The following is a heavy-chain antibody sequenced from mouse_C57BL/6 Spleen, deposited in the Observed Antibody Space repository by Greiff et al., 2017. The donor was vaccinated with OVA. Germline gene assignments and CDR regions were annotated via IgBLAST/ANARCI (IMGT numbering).Heavy chain of an antibody. V-gene: IGHV7-3*01. D-gene: IGHD1-1*02. J-gene: IGHJ4*01. CDR1: GFTFTDYY. CDR3: ARYRYYDPYYYAMDY. Sequence: EVKLEDSGGGLVQPGGSLSLSCAASGFTFTDYYMSWVRQPPGKALEWLGFIRNKANGYTTEYSASVKGRFTISRDNSQSILYLQMNALRAEDSATYYCARYRYYDPYYYAMDYWGQGTSVTVSS. CDR2: IRNKANGYTT.